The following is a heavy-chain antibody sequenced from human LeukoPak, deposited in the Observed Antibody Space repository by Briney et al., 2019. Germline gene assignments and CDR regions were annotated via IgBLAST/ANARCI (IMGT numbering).Heavy chain of an antibody. Sequence: GGSLRLSCAASGFTFSSYSMSWVRQAPGKGLEWVSSISTSSSYIYYADSVKGRFTISRDNAKNSLYLQMSSLRAEDTAVYYCARVEAVGRLFDYWGQGTLVTVSS. CDR2: ISTSSSYI. J-gene: IGHJ4*02. D-gene: IGHD6-19*01. CDR1: GFTFSSYS. V-gene: IGHV3-21*01. CDR3: ARVEAVGRLFDY.